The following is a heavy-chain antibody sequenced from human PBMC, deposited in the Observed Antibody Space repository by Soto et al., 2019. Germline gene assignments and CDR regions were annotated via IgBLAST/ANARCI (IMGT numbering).Heavy chain of an antibody. V-gene: IGHV3-30*18. CDR2: ISYDGSNK. D-gene: IGHD6-13*01. J-gene: IGHJ2*01. CDR1: GFTFNSYG. Sequence: QVQLVESGGDVVQPGRSLRLSCAASGFTFNSYGMHWVRQAPGKGLEWVAVISYDGSNKYYADSVKGRFTVSRDNSKNTLDLLMNSLRAEDTAVYYCAKSLEAAGRTYWYFDLWGRGTLVTVSS. CDR3: AKSLEAAGRTYWYFDL.